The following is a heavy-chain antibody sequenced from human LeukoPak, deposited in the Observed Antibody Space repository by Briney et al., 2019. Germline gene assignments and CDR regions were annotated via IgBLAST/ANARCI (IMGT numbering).Heavy chain of an antibody. V-gene: IGHV4-59*12. D-gene: IGHD3-10*01. J-gene: IGHJ4*02. CDR3: ARGRGASGY. CDR2: IYYSGST. Sequence: SETLSLTCTVSGGSITSSYWSWIRQPPGKGLEWIGYIYYSGSTNYNPSLKSRVTISVDTSKNQFSLKLSSVTAADTAVYYCARGRGASGYWGQGTLVTVSS. CDR1: GGSITSSY.